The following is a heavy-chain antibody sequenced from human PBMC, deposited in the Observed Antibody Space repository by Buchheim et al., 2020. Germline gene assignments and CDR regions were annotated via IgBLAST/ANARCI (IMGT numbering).Heavy chain of an antibody. V-gene: IGHV3-21*01. Sequence: EVQLVESGGGLVKPGESLRLSCAASGFTFRSYSMNWVRQAPGKGLEWVSSISGSSNYIYYADSVKGRFTISRDNAKNSLYLQMNSLRAEDTAVYHCARDGGGDYYSFLVWFDPWGQGT. CDR3: ARDGGGDYYSFLVWFDP. CDR1: GFTFRSYS. J-gene: IGHJ5*02. CDR2: ISGSSNYI. D-gene: IGHD2-21*01.